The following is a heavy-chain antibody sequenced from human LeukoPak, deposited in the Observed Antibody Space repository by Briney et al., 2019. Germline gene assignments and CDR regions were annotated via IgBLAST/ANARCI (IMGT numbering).Heavy chain of an antibody. J-gene: IGHJ4*02. CDR1: GYTFTGYY. V-gene: IGHV1-2*04. CDR2: INPSSGGT. CDR3: ARDLGQQLVLYYFDY. Sequence: GASVKVSCKASGYTFTGYYMHWVRQAPGQGLEWMGWINPSSGGTNYAQKFQGWVTMTRDTSISTAYMELSRLRSDDTAVYYCARDLGQQLVLYYFDYWGQGTLVTVSS. D-gene: IGHD6-13*01.